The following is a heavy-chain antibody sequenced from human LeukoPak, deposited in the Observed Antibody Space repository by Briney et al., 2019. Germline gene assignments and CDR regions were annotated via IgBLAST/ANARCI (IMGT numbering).Heavy chain of an antibody. J-gene: IGHJ4*02. V-gene: IGHV3-74*01. CDR1: GSTFSSYW. D-gene: IGHD6-19*01. CDR2: INIDGSST. CDR3: ARSRLGIVVAGTGDY. Sequence: GGSLRLSCAASGSTFSSYWMHWVRQAPGKGLVWVSRINIDGSSTSYADSVKGRFTISRDNAKNTLYLQMNSLRAEDTAVYYCARSRLGIVVAGTGDYWGQGTLVTVSS.